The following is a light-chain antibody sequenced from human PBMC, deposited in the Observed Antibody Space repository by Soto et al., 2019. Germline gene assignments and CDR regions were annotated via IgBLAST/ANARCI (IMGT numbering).Light chain of an antibody. CDR2: DVS. CDR3: ISYTSSSTRV. J-gene: IGLJ2*01. CDR1: SSDVGGYNY. V-gene: IGLV2-14*01. Sequence: QLVLTQPASVSGSPGQSITISCTGTSSDVGGYNYVSWYQQHPGSAPKLMIYDVSNRPSGVSNRFSGSKSGNTASLTISGLQAEDEADYYCISYTSSSTRVFGGGTKLTVL.